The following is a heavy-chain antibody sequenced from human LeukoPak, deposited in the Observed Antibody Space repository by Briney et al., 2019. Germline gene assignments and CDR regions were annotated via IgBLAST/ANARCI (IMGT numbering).Heavy chain of an antibody. CDR2: IYSGGST. CDR1: GFTVSSNY. J-gene: IGHJ3*02. CDR3: ARELISSSWQKGHAFDI. V-gene: IGHV3-66*01. Sequence: GGSLRLSCAASGFTVSSNYMSWVRQAPGKGLEWVSVIYSGGSTYYADSVKGRFTISRDNSKNTLYLQMNSLRAEDTAVYYCARELISSSWQKGHAFDIWGQGTMVTVSS. D-gene: IGHD6-13*01.